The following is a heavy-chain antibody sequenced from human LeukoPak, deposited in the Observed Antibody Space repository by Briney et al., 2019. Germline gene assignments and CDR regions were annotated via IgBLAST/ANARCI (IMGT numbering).Heavy chain of an antibody. Sequence: GGSLILSCAASGFTFDDYAMHWVRQAPGKGLEWVSGISWNSGSIGYADSVKSRFTISRDNAKNSLYLQMNSLRAEDMALYYCAKATTTTSYMDVWGKGTTVTVSS. CDR1: GFTFDDYA. CDR3: AKATTTTSYMDV. J-gene: IGHJ6*03. V-gene: IGHV3-9*03. CDR2: ISWNSGSI. D-gene: IGHD1-14*01.